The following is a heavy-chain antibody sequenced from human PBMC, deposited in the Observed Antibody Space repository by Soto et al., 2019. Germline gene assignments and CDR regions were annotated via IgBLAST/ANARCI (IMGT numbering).Heavy chain of an antibody. CDR2: ISSSSSYT. V-gene: IGHV3-11*05. Sequence: QVQLVESGGGLVKPGGSLRLSCAASGFTFSDYYMSWIRQAPGKGLEWVSYISSSSSYTNYADSVKGRFTISRDNAKNSLYLQMNSLRAEDTAVYYCARPSSWEATWYFELWGRGTLVTVSS. CDR3: ARPSSWEATWYFEL. CDR1: GFTFSDYY. J-gene: IGHJ2*01. D-gene: IGHD1-26*01.